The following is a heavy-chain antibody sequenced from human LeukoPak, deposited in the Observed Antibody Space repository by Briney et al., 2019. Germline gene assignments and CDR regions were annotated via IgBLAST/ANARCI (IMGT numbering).Heavy chain of an antibody. CDR3: ARADLDTMVRGVITPFDY. CDR2: IYYSGST. V-gene: IGHV4-59*01. D-gene: IGHD3-10*01. J-gene: IGHJ4*02. Sequence: SETLSLTCTVSGGSISSYYWSWIRQPPGKGLEWIGYIYYSGSTNYNPSLKGRVTISVDTSKNQFSLKLSSVTAADTAVYYCARADLDTMVRGVITPFDYWGQGTLVTVSS. CDR1: GGSISSYY.